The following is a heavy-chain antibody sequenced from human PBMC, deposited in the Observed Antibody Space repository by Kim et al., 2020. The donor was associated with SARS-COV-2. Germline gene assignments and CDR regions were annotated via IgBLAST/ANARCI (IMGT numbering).Heavy chain of an antibody. J-gene: IGHJ4*02. V-gene: IGHV3-7*01. D-gene: IGHD2-8*01. Sequence: GGSLRLSCAASGFTFSSYWMTWVRQAPGTGLEWVATINQDGSEKKYVDSVKGRFTISRDNAENSLYLQMNSLGAEDTAVYYCARDSTNGVCLSFWGQGTLVTASS. CDR2: INQDGSEK. CDR1: GFTFSSYW. CDR3: ARDSTNGVCLSF.